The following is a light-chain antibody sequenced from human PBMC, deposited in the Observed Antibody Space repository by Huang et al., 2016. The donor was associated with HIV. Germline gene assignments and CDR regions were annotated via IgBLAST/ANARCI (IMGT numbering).Light chain of an antibody. J-gene: IGKJ4*01. V-gene: IGKV3-20*01. CDR1: QNVSARY. CDR2: GAS. CDR3: QQYDNSPPLT. Sequence: EIVLTQSPGTLSLSPGESATLFCRASQNVSARYLAWYQQKTGKAPRLLVYGASSRATGIPDRFTGSGSGTWFSLAISRLEPEDFAVYYCQQYDNSPPLTFGGGTKVEMK.